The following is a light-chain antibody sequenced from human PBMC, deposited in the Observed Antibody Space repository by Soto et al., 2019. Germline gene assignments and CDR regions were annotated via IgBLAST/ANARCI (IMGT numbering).Light chain of an antibody. Sequence: DVQMTQSPSSVSASVGDRVTITCRASQFISTWLAWYQQTPGKAPNLLIYAASSLQSGVPSRFSGSGSGTDFTLTISSLRPEDFATYYCQQANSFPPSFGRGTKVEIK. J-gene: IGKJ1*01. CDR3: QQANSFPPS. CDR1: QFISTW. V-gene: IGKV1-12*01. CDR2: AAS.